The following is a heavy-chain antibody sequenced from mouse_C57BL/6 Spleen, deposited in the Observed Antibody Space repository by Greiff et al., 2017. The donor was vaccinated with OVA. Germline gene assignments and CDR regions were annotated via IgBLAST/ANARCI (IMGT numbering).Heavy chain of an antibody. CDR3: AREGYYGRSYWYFDV. CDR1: GFTFSSYA. D-gene: IGHD1-1*01. Sequence: EVQLVESGGGLVKPGGSLKLSCAASGFTFSSYAMSWVRQTPDKRLEWVATISDGGSYTYYPDNVKGRFTISRDNAKNNLYLHMSHLKSEDTAMYYCAREGYYGRSYWYFDVWGTGTTVTVSS. V-gene: IGHV5-4*01. CDR2: ISDGGSYT. J-gene: IGHJ1*03.